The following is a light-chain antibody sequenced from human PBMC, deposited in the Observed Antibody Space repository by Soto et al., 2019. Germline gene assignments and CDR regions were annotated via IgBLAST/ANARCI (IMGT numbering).Light chain of an antibody. Sequence: DIQMTQSPSTLSASVGDRVTITCRASQSISSWLAWYQQKPGKAPKLLIYKASSLESGVPSRFSGSGSGTEFTLTISRLQPDDFAPYYCQQYNSYSRWTFGQGTKVEIK. CDR2: KAS. CDR3: QQYNSYSRWT. V-gene: IGKV1-5*03. J-gene: IGKJ1*01. CDR1: QSISSW.